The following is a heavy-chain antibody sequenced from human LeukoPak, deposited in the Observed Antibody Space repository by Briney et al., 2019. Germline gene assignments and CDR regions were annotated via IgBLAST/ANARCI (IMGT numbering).Heavy chain of an antibody. V-gene: IGHV3-23*01. CDR2: ISGSGGST. Sequence: GGSLRLSCAASGFTFSSYAMSWVRQAPGKGLEWVSAISGSGGSTYYADSVKGRFTISRDNSENSLYLQMSSLRAEDTAVYYCARSNYDSSGPGAFDIWGQGTMVTVSS. CDR1: GFTFSSYA. CDR3: ARSNYDSSGPGAFDI. J-gene: IGHJ3*02. D-gene: IGHD3-22*01.